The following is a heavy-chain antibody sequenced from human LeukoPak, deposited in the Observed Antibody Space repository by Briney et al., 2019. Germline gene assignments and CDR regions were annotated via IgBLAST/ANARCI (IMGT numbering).Heavy chain of an antibody. CDR2: ISTSSDYI. V-gene: IGHV3-21*01. CDR3: ARGQWFGEFDY. CDR1: GFTFSSYS. J-gene: IGHJ4*02. D-gene: IGHD3-10*01. Sequence: GGSPRLSCAASGFTFSSYSMNWVRQAPGKGLEWVSSISTSSDYIYYADSVKGRFTISRDNAKNSLYLQMNSLRAEDTAVYYCARGQWFGEFDYWGQGTLVTVSS.